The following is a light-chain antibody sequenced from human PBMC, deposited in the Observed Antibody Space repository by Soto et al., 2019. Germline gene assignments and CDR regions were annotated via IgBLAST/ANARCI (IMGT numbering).Light chain of an antibody. CDR3: QQYDSIPPWT. V-gene: IGKV3-20*01. CDR2: GTS. Sequence: ETVLTQSPDIMYLSPGERATLSCRASRTVGRSYLAWYQQKPGQAPRLLIFGTSTRATAIPDRCSGGGSGTDFTLTIGSLDPEDYAVYFCQQYDSIPPWTFGQGTRVEV. J-gene: IGKJ1*01. CDR1: RTVGRSY.